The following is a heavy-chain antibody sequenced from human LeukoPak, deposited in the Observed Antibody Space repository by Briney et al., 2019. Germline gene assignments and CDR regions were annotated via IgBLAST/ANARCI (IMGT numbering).Heavy chain of an antibody. J-gene: IGHJ3*02. CDR1: GGSISSYY. V-gene: IGHV4-59*01. Sequence: SETLSLTCTVSGGSISSYYWSWIRQPPGKGLEWIGYIYYSGSTNYNPSLKSRVTVSVDTSENQFSLKLSSVTAADTAVYYCARDTYYYDSSGYYYSAFDIWGQGTMVTVSS. CDR3: ARDTYYYDSSGYYYSAFDI. CDR2: IYYSGST. D-gene: IGHD3-22*01.